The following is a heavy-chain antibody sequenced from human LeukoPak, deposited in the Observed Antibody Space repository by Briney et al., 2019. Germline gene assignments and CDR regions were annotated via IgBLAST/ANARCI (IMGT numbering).Heavy chain of an antibody. D-gene: IGHD1-20*01. Sequence: SETLSLTCAVSGASVNGREWWTWVRQPPGKGLEWIGEIYHTGSANYNPSLKSRVAISLDISMNQFSLKLNSVTDADTAVYFCARDSKSVNNWFFDPWGQGTQVTVSS. CDR3: ARDSKSVNNWFFDP. J-gene: IGHJ5*02. CDR1: GASVNGREW. V-gene: IGHV4-4*02. CDR2: IYHTGSA.